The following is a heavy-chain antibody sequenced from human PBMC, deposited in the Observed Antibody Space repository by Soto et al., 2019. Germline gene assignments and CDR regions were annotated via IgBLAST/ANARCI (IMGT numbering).Heavy chain of an antibody. V-gene: IGHV3-23*01. CDR2: ISGSGSRT. Sequence: EVQLLASGGGLVQPGGSLRLSCAASGFTFTNSAMRWVRQAPGKGLEWVSGISGSGSRTYYADSVKGRFTVSRDNSKNTLYLQMNSLRAEDTAIYYCAKGGNLDYWGQGTLVTVSS. D-gene: IGHD1-26*01. CDR1: GFTFTNSA. CDR3: AKGGNLDY. J-gene: IGHJ4*02.